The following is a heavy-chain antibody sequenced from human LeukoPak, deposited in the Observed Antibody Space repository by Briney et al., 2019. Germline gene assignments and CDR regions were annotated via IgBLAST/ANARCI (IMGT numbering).Heavy chain of an antibody. Sequence: ASVKVSCKASGYTFTSYYMHWVRQAPGQGLEWMGIINPSGGSTSYAQKLQGRVTMTRDTSTSTVYMELSSLRSEDTAVYYCASGQPGTPHDYWGQGTLVTVSS. CDR3: ASGQPGTPHDY. D-gene: IGHD1-26*01. V-gene: IGHV1-46*01. J-gene: IGHJ4*02. CDR2: INPSGGST. CDR1: GYTFTSYY.